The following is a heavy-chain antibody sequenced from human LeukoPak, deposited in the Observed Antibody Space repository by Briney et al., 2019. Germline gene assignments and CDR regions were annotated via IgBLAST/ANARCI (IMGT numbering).Heavy chain of an antibody. CDR3: ARGFCSGGTCYRITGTFDV. CDR2: ISKGSGYI. Sequence: GGSLRLSCAASGFSFSDYSLNWVRQAPGKGLEWVSSISKGSGYIYYTDSVKGRFTISRDNGNNSLFLEMTSLRADDTAVYYCARGFCSGGTCYRITGTFDVWGHGTMVSVSS. CDR1: GFSFSDYS. V-gene: IGHV3-21*01. J-gene: IGHJ3*01. D-gene: IGHD2-15*01.